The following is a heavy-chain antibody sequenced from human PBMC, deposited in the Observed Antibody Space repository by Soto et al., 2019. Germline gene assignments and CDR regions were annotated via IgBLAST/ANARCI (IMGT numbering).Heavy chain of an antibody. CDR3: GGQDYGAKGYYFET. CDR2: IYYIGNT. J-gene: IGHJ4*02. V-gene: IGHV4-39*01. D-gene: IGHD4-17*01. CDR1: NGSISSRSSY. Sequence: QLQLQESGSGLVKPSETLSLTCIVSNGSISSRSSYWGWIRQTPGKGLEWIGSIYYIGNTYYNPSLKSRVTISIDTSKTQFSLKMNSVTAADAAVYFFGGQDYGAKGYYFETWGQGALVTVSS.